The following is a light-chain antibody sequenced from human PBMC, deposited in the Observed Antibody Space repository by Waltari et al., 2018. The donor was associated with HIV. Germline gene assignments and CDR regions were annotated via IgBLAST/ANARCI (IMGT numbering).Light chain of an antibody. CDR3: SSYSSTSAVL. CDR1: SGDVGVANY. CDR2: DVS. Sequence: QSALTQPASVSGSPAQSITISCTGTSGDVGVANYVSCYHHHPGKAPKLMITDVSERPSGVSNRVSGSKSGSTAYLTISRLQAEDDSHYYCSSYSSTSAVLFGGGTKLTVL. V-gene: IGLV2-14*03. J-gene: IGLJ2*01.